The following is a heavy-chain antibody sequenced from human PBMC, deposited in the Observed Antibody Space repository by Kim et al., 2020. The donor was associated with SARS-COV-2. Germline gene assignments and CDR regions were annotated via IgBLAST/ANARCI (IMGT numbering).Heavy chain of an antibody. CDR1: GFTFSTYN. Sequence: GGSLRLSCAASGFTFSTYNMNWVRQAPGKGLEWVSYISSSSNTIYYADSVKGRFTISRDNAKNSLYLQMNSLRAEDTAVYYCARDRSRVALIVVFRYGLDVWGQGTTVTVSS. CDR2: ISSSSNTI. D-gene: IGHD3-22*01. CDR3: ARDRSRVALIVVFRYGLDV. V-gene: IGHV3-48*04. J-gene: IGHJ6*02.